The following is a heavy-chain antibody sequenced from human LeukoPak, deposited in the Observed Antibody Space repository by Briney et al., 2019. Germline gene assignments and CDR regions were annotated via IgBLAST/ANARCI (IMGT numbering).Heavy chain of an antibody. CDR3: ARNAPPHYDILTGYYFFDY. CDR2: INHIGST. J-gene: IGHJ4*02. D-gene: IGHD3-9*01. Sequence: SETLSLTCAVYGGSFSGYYWSWIRQPPGNGLEWIGEINHIGSTNYNPSLKSRVTISVDTSKNQFSLKLSSVTAADTAVYYCARNAPPHYDILTGYYFFDYWGQGTLVTVSS. CDR1: GGSFSGYY. V-gene: IGHV4-34*01.